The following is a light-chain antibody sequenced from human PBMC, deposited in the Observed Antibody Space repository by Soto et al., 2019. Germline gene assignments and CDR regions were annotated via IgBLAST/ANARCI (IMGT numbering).Light chain of an antibody. CDR3: QVWDSSSHHVL. Sequence: SYELTQPPSVSVAPGKTARITCGGTKAGGEGVRWYQQQPGQAPVLVIYYDSDRPSGIPERFSGSNSGNTATLTISRVEAGDEADYYCQVWDSSSHHVLFGGGTKLTVL. CDR2: YDS. J-gene: IGLJ2*01. V-gene: IGLV3-21*04. CDR1: KAGGEG.